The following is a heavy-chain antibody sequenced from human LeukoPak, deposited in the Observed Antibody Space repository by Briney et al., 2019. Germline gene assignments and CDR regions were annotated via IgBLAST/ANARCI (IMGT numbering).Heavy chain of an antibody. V-gene: IGHV3-74*01. CDR1: GFTFSSYW. CDR3: ARGYCSGGNCYPLFDP. Sequence: PGGSLRLSCAASGFTFSSYWMHWVRQAPGKGLVWVSRIETDGSSTSYADPVKGRFTVSRDNGKNTLYLQMNSLRAEDTAVYYCARGYCSGGNCYPLFDPWGQGTLVTVSS. D-gene: IGHD2-15*01. CDR2: IETDGSST. J-gene: IGHJ5*02.